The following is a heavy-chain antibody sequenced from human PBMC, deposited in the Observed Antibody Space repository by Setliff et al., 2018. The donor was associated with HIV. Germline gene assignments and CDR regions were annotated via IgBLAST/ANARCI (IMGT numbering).Heavy chain of an antibody. Sequence: SETLSLTCTVSGGSISSSSYYWGWIRQPPGKGLEWIGSIYYSGNTYYNPSLKSRVTIYVDTSKNQFSLKLSSVTAADTAVYFRARSSRGSLRDLDYWGPGTLVTVSS. CDR2: IYYSGNT. J-gene: IGHJ4*02. D-gene: IGHD2-21*02. CDR3: ARSSRGSLRDLDY. V-gene: IGHV4-39*01. CDR1: GGSISSSSYY.